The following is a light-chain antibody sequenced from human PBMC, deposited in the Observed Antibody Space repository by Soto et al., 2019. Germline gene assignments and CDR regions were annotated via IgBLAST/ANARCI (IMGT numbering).Light chain of an antibody. J-gene: IGLJ3*02. Sequence: QSALTQPASVSGSPRQSITISCTGTSSDVGDGDFVSWYQQRPGNAPKLMIYKVSNRPSGVSNRFSGSKSGNTASLTLSGLQAEDEADYYCCSYTRSYTWVFGGGTKLTVL. CDR1: SSDVGDGDF. V-gene: IGLV2-14*01. CDR2: KVS. CDR3: CSYTRSYTWV.